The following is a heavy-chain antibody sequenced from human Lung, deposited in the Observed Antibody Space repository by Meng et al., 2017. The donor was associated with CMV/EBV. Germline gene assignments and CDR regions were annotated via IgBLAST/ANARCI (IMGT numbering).Heavy chain of an antibody. Sequence: QVQLVQSGAELQKPGASVKVSCKASGYTFGIFGNTWVRQAPGQGLEWVGWISAENGNTNYAQKFQGRVTLTTDTSTKTAYMDLRGLRSDDSAVYYCARAGAAVTTHFDFWGRGTLVTVSS. V-gene: IGHV1-18*01. CDR1: GYTFGIFG. CDR3: ARAGAAVTTHFDF. D-gene: IGHD4-17*01. CDR2: ISAENGNT. J-gene: IGHJ4*02.